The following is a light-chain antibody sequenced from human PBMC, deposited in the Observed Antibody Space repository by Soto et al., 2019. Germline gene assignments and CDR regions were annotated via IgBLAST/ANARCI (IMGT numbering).Light chain of an antibody. V-gene: IGKV1-39*01. J-gene: IGKJ4*01. CDR3: QQLYDTPPT. CDR2: AAS. Sequence: EIQVTQSPSSLSASVGDRVTTTCRASQSIANYLNWYQQNSGRAPELLIHAASSLQSGVPSRFSGSGSGTDFTLTISRLQPEDFATYYCQQLYDTPPTFGGGTKVDI. CDR1: QSIANY.